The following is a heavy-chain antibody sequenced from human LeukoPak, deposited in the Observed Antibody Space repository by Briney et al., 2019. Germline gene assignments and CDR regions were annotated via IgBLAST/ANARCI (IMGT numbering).Heavy chain of an antibody. D-gene: IGHD6-13*01. J-gene: IGHJ4*02. CDR3: AGSDSYSSSWYLFPPGTRETVLDY. V-gene: IGHV4-39*01. CDR1: GGSISSSSYY. Sequence: SETLSLTCTVSGGSISSSSYYWGWIRQPPGKGLEWFGSIYYSRSTYYNPSLKSRVTISVDTSKNQFSPKLSSVTAADTAVYYCAGSDSYSSSWYLFPPGTRETVLDYWGQGTLVTVSS. CDR2: IYYSRST.